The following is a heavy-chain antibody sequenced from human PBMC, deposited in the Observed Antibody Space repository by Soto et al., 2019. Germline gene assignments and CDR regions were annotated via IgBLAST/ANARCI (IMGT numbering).Heavy chain of an antibody. CDR1: GYTFTSYA. V-gene: IGHV1-3*01. D-gene: IGHD2-15*01. Sequence: ASVKVSCKASGYTFTSYAMHWVRQAPGQRLEWMGWINAGNGNTKYSQKFQGRVTITRDTSASTAYMELSSLRSEDTAVYYCARDQACSGVSCYSRGYYYYMDVWGKGTTVTVSS. CDR3: ARDQACSGVSCYSRGYYYYMDV. CDR2: INAGNGNT. J-gene: IGHJ6*03.